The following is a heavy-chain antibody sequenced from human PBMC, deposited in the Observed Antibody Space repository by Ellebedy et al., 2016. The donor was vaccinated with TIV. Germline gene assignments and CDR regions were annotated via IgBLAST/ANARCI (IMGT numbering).Heavy chain of an antibody. CDR3: ASSVSEYYYGSGSYSECGY. D-gene: IGHD3-10*01. CDR2: IIPIFGTA. V-gene: IGHV1-69*13. CDR1: GGTFSSYA. J-gene: IGHJ4*02. Sequence: AASVKVSCKASGGTFSSYAISWVRQAPGQGLEWMGGIIPIFGTANYAQKFQGRVTITADESTSTAYMELSSLRSEDTAVYYCASSVSEYYYGSGSYSECGYWGQGTLVTVSS.